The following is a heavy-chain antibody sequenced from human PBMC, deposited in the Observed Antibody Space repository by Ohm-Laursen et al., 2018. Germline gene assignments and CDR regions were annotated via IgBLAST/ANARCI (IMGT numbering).Heavy chain of an antibody. CDR1: GGSISNHY. J-gene: IGHJ6*02. CDR3: ASGHNYGYDNYYYGMDV. V-gene: IGHV4-59*11. CDR2: IYHSGST. Sequence: GTLSLTCAVSGGSISNHYWNWVRQSPGKGLEWIGYIYHSGSTKYNPFFNSRVTISVDTSKNQFSLNLRSVTTADTAVYYCASGHNYGYDNYYYGMDVWGQGTTVTVSS. D-gene: IGHD5-18*01.